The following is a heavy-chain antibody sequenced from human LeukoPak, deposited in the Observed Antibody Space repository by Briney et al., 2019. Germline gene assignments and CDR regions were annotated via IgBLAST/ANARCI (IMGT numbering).Heavy chain of an antibody. CDR3: ARDTTYDALDY. J-gene: IGHJ4*02. CDR2: IKQDGSEK. CDR1: GFTFSSYW. D-gene: IGHD1-1*01. V-gene: IGHV3-7*01. Sequence: WGSLRLSCAASGFTFSSYWMSWVRQAPGKGLEWVANIKQDGSEKYYVDSVKGRFTISRDNAKNSLYLQMNSLIAEDTAVYYCARDTTYDALDYWGQGTLVTVSS.